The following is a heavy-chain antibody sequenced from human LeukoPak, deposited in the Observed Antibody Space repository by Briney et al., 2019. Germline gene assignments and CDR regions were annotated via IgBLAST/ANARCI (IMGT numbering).Heavy chain of an antibody. CDR1: GGSFSGYY. Sequence: SETLSLTCAVYGGSFSGYYWSWIRQPPGKGLEWIGEINHSGSTNYNPSLKSRVTISVDTSKNQFSLKLSSVTAADTAVYYCARTLAYYYGSGSYYGNDYWGQGTLVTVSS. CDR2: INHSGST. D-gene: IGHD3-10*01. J-gene: IGHJ4*02. V-gene: IGHV4-34*01. CDR3: ARTLAYYYGSGSYYGNDY.